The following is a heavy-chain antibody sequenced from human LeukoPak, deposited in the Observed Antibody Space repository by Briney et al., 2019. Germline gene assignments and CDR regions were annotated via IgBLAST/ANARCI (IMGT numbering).Heavy chain of an antibody. CDR1: GFTFSSYG. Sequence: PGGSLRLSCAASGFTFSSYGMHWVRQAPGKGLEWVAVIWYDGSNKYYADSVKGRFTISRDNSKNTLYLQMNSLRAEDTAVYYCARIENQWLPTYDAFDIWGQGTMVTVSS. CDR3: ARIENQWLPTYDAFDI. V-gene: IGHV3-33*01. J-gene: IGHJ3*02. D-gene: IGHD6-19*01. CDR2: IWYDGSNK.